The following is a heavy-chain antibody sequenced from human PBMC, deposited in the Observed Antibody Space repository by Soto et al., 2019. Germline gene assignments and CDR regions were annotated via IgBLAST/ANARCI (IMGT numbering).Heavy chain of an antibody. CDR3: ARERAFGESSPGYYYYGMDV. Sequence: QGQLQESAPGLVKPSGTLSLTCAVSGGSISSSNWWSWVRRTPGKGLEWIGEIYHSGSTNYTPSLKGRVTVSVDKSKNQFSLKLSSVSAADTAVDYCARERAFGESSPGYYYYGMDVWGQGTTVTVSS. J-gene: IGHJ6*02. CDR1: GGSISSSNW. CDR2: IYHSGST. D-gene: IGHD3-10*01. V-gene: IGHV4-4*02.